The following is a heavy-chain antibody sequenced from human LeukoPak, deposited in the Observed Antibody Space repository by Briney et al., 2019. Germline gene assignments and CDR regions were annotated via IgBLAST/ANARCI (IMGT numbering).Heavy chain of an antibody. J-gene: IGHJ4*02. D-gene: IGHD5-12*01. V-gene: IGHV3-23*01. CDR1: GFTFSSYA. CDR3: ARGPSGYHNT. Sequence: GVLRLSCAASGFTFSSYAMSWVRQAPGKGLEWVSVISGSGGSTYYADSVKGRFTISRDNSKNTLYLQMNSLRAEDTAVYYCARGPSGYHNTGGQGTLVTVSS. CDR2: ISGSGGST.